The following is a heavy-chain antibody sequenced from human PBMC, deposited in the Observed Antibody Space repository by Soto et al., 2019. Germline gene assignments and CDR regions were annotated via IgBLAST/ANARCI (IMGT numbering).Heavy chain of an antibody. D-gene: IGHD3-3*01. Sequence: QVQLVESGGGVVQPGRSLRLCCAASGFTFSSYGMHWVRQAPGKGLEWVAVIWYDGSNKYYADSVKGRFTISRDNSKNTLYLQMNSLRAEDTAVYYCARDAPYYDSKRNWFDPWGQGTLVTVSS. J-gene: IGHJ5*02. V-gene: IGHV3-33*01. CDR3: ARDAPYYDSKRNWFDP. CDR2: IWYDGSNK. CDR1: GFTFSSYG.